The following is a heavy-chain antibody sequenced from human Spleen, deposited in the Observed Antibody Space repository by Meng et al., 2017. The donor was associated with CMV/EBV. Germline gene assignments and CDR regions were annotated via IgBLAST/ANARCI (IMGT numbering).Heavy chain of an antibody. D-gene: IGHD2-21*01. Sequence: GGSLRLSCAASGFTFNRCSIHWVRQAPGKGLVWVSRINSDGSRPNYADSVRGRFTVSRDNAKNTLYLQMNSLRAEDTAVYYCARESIVGGLSSLDYWGQGALVTVSS. CDR2: INSDGSRP. V-gene: IGHV3-74*01. CDR1: GFTFNRCS. CDR3: ARESIVGGLSSLDY. J-gene: IGHJ4*02.